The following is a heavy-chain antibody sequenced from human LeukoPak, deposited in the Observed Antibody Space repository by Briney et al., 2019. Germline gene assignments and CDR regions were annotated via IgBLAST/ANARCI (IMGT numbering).Heavy chain of an antibody. D-gene: IGHD3-22*01. CDR2: ITSGSGST. J-gene: IGHJ4*02. CDR3: TKERRGSYYAFES. Sequence: PGGSLRLSCDASGFSISDYSMSWIRQSPGKGLEWISYITSGSGSTKYADSVKGRFTISRDKAKNSVALQLNSLRAEDTAVYYCTKERRGSYYAFESWGQGTLVTVSS. CDR1: GFSISDYS. V-gene: IGHV3-11*05.